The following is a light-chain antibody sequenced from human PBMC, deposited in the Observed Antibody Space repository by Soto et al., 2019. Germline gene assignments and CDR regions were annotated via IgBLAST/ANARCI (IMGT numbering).Light chain of an antibody. V-gene: IGKV2-28*01. Sequence: DIVMTQSPVSLPVTPGAPASISCRSSQSLLHSNGYNYLDWYLQKPGQSPQLLIYLGSNRASGVPDRFSGSGSGTDFTLKISRVEAEDVGVYYCMQPLQSWTFGQGTKVDIK. CDR1: QSLLHSNGYNY. CDR2: LGS. CDR3: MQPLQSWT. J-gene: IGKJ1*01.